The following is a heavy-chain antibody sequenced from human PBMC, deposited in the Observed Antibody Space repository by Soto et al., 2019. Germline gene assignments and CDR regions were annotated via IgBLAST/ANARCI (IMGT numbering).Heavy chain of an antibody. CDR3: AKANAFDI. Sequence: HPGGSLRLSCAASGFTFSSYDMHWVRQAPGKGLEWVAVISYDGSNKYYADSVKGRFTISRDNSKNTLYLQMNSLRAEDTAVYYCAKANAFDIWGQGTMVTVSS. V-gene: IGHV3-30*18. CDR1: GFTFSSYD. CDR2: ISYDGSNK. J-gene: IGHJ3*02.